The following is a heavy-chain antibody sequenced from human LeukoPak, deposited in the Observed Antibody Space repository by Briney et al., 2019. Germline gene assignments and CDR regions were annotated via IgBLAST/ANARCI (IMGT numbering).Heavy chain of an antibody. Sequence: GGSLRLSCAASGFTFSDYYMSWIRQAPGKGLEWVSYISSSGSTIYYADSVRGRFTISRDNAKNSLYLQMNSLRAEDTAVYYCAKIARRITMVRGVSELDYWGQGTLVTVSS. CDR3: AKIARRITMVRGVSELDY. CDR2: ISSSGSTI. V-gene: IGHV3-11*01. J-gene: IGHJ4*02. CDR1: GFTFSDYY. D-gene: IGHD3-10*01.